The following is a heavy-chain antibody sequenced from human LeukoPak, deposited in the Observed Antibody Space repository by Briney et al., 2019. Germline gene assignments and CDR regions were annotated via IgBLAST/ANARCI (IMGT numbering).Heavy chain of an antibody. CDR3: TRDFDNPENSCPSTSCIDV. CDR1: GYNFVNFG. D-gene: IGHD2-2*01. J-gene: IGHJ6*02. CDR2: ISTSSVNT. Sequence: ASVKVSCKASGYNFVNFGISWVRQAPGQGLEWMGWISTSSVNTNYAQKFQGRLTMTTDTSTSTAYMELRSLRSDGTAVYYCTRDFDNPENSCPSTSCIDVWGQGTTVTVSS. V-gene: IGHV1-18*01.